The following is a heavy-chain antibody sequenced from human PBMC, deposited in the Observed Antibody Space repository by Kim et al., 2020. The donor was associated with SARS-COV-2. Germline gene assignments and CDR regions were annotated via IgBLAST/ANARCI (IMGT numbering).Heavy chain of an antibody. CDR3: EGSPREVDY. V-gene: IGHV3-11*04. J-gene: IGHJ4*02. Sequence: GGSLRLSCAASGFSFSDRHMSWIRQAPGKGLEWVSYISPGGSAAYADSVKGRFSISRDNAKKSLYLQMNSLRAEDTAVYYCEGSPREVDYWGQGTLVIVSS. CDR1: GFSFSDRH. D-gene: IGHD1-26*01. CDR2: ISPGGSA.